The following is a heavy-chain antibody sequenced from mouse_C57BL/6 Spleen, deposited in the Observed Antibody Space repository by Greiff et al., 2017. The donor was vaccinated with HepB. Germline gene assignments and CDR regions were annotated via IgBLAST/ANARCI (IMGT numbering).Heavy chain of an antibody. V-gene: IGHV6-3*01. CDR2: IRLKSDNYAT. CDR1: GFTFSNYW. CDR3: TGWGNYAFAY. J-gene: IGHJ3*01. Sequence: EVKLVESGGGLVQPGGSMKLSCVASGFTFSNYWMNWVRQSPEKGLEWVAQIRLKSDNYATHYAESVKGRFTISRDDSKSSVYLQMNNLRAEDTGMYYCTGWGNYAFAYWGQGTLVTVSA. D-gene: IGHD2-1*01.